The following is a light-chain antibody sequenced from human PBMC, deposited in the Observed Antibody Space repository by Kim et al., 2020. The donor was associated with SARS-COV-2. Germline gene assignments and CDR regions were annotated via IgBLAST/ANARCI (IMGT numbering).Light chain of an antibody. CDR1: QDISNY. V-gene: IGKV1-33*01. Sequence: ASVGDRVTIACRCSQDISNYLTSYPPEPGIAPKLLISDASNLETGVPSSFSGSGSETEFTFTISSQQPEDIASYCCQQYDNLPLTFGGGTKVDIK. CDR2: DAS. J-gene: IGKJ4*01. CDR3: QQYDNLPLT.